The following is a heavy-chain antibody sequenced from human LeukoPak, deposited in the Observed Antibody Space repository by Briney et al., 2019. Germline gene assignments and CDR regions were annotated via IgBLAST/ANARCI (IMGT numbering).Heavy chain of an antibody. Sequence: SETLSLTCTVSGGSISSYYWSWIRQPPGKRLEWIGYIYYSGSTNYNPSLKSRVTMSVDTSKNQFSLRLSSVTAADTAVYYCARSFARIAAVFDYWGQGTLVTVSS. J-gene: IGHJ4*02. CDR2: IYYSGST. D-gene: IGHD6-13*01. V-gene: IGHV4-59*01. CDR1: GGSISSYY. CDR3: ARSFARIAAVFDY.